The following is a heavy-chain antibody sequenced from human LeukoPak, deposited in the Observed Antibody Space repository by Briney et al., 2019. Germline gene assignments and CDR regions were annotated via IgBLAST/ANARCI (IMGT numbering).Heavy chain of an antibody. V-gene: IGHV4-39*01. Sequence: PSETLSLTCSVSNGSITGTRYYWAWIRQSPGKGLEWIGTTSSGGSAYYKPSLKSRVTIFVDTSKTQFSLRLTSVTAADTAIYYCAKQGGGDFVDSWGQGTLVSVS. D-gene: IGHD4-17*01. CDR2: TSSGGSA. J-gene: IGHJ4*02. CDR1: NGSITGTRYY. CDR3: AKQGGGDFVDS.